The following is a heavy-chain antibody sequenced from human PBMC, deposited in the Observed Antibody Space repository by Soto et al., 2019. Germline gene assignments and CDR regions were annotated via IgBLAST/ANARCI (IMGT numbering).Heavy chain of an antibody. CDR3: ARKRRPAPQKPTTGDYYYYGMDV. J-gene: IGHJ6*02. D-gene: IGHD2-2*01. V-gene: IGHV1-69*13. CDR1: GGTFSSYA. Sequence: SVKVSCKSSGGTFSSYAISWVRQAPGQGLEWMGGIIPIFGTANYAQKFQGRVTITADESTSTAYMELSSLRSEDTAVYYCARKRRPAPQKPTTGDYYYYGMDVWGQGTSVTVSS. CDR2: IIPIFGTA.